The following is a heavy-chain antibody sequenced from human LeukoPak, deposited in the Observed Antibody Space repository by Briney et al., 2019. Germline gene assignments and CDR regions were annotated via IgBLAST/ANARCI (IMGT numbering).Heavy chain of an antibody. CDR3: AKSPTHPRTFDY. Sequence: GASLRLSCAASGFTFSSYAMSWVRRAPGKGLEWVSAISGSGGSTYYADSVKGRFTISRDNSKNTLYLQMNSLRAEDTAVYYCAKSPTHPRTFDYWGQGTLVTVSS. CDR1: GFTFSSYA. CDR2: ISGSGGST. D-gene: IGHD4-17*01. V-gene: IGHV3-23*01. J-gene: IGHJ4*02.